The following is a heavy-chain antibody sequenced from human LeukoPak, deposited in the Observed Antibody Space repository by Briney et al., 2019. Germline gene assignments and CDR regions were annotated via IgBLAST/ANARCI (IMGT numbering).Heavy chain of an antibody. J-gene: IGHJ4*02. V-gene: IGHV1-8*01. CDR2: MNPNSGNT. CDR3: ARSVVGAISFDY. Sequence: ASVKVSYKASGYTFTSYDINWVRQATGQGLEWMGWMNPNSGNTGYAQKFQGRVTMTRNTSISTAYMELSSLRSEDTAVYYCARSVVGAISFDYWGQGTLVTVSS. CDR1: GYTFTSYD. D-gene: IGHD1-26*01.